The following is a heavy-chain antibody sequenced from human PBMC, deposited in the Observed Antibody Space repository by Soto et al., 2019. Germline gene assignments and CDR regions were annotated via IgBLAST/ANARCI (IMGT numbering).Heavy chain of an antibody. CDR3: ARFMQQLVQKNWFDP. Sequence: GGSLRLSCAASGFTFSSYWMSWVRQAPGKGLEWVANIKQDGSEKYYVDSVKGRFTISRDNAKNSLYLQMNSLRAEDTAVYYCARFMQQLVQKNWFDPWGQGTLVTVSS. CDR2: IKQDGSEK. J-gene: IGHJ5*02. CDR1: GFTFSSYW. V-gene: IGHV3-7*01. D-gene: IGHD6-13*01.